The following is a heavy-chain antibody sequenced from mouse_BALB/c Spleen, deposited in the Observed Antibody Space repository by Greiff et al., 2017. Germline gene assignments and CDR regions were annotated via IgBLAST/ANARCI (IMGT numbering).Heavy chain of an antibody. Sequence: VQLQQSGPGLVAPSQSLSITCTVSGFSLSSYSVHWVRQPPGKGLEWLGMIWGGGSTDDYTALKSRLSTSKDNSESQVFLKMNSLQTDDTAMYYWARNGGYCCSTLLFDYWGQGTTLTVSS. CDR1: GFSLSSYS. V-gene: IGHV2-6-4*01. J-gene: IGHJ2*01. CDR2: IWGGGST. CDR3: ARNGGYCCSTLLFDY. D-gene: IGHD1-1*01.